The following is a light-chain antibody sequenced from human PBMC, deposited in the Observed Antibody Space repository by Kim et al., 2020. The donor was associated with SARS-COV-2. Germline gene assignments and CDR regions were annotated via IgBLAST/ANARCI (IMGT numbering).Light chain of an antibody. CDR1: QNINNY. J-gene: IGKJ2*01. CDR3: QQSYSIPYT. CDR2: AAS. Sequence: DIQLTQSPSYLSASVGDRVTITCRASQNINNYLNWYHQKPGKAPKFLIYAASSLQSGVPSRFSGSGSVTDFSITISSLQPEDFATYYCQQSYSIPYTFGQGTKLEI. V-gene: IGKV1-39*01.